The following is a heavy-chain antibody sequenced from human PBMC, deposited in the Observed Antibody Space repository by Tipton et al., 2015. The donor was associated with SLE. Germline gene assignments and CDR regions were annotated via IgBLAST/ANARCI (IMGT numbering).Heavy chain of an antibody. Sequence: TLSLTCTVPGGSISSDDYYWTWIRQHPGKGLEWIGHISYSGSPYYNPSLRSRVTISVDTSKNQFSLKLSSVTAADTGLYYCTSRRSTMATTPFYDWGQGTLVTVSS. CDR1: GGSISSDDYY. CDR3: TSRRSTMATTPFYD. J-gene: IGHJ4*02. V-gene: IGHV4-31*03. D-gene: IGHD4/OR15-4a*01. CDR2: ISYSGSP.